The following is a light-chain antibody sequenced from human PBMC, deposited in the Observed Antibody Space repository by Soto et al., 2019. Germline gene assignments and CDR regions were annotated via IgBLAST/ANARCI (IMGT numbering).Light chain of an antibody. CDR3: QKRSNWPPNT. Sequence: EIVLTQSPGTRSLSPGERATLSGRASKSVSSNLAWYQQKPGQAPRLLIYGASNRATGIPDRFSGSGSGTDFTLTISRLEPEDFAVYYCQKRSNWPPNTFGGGTKVDIK. CDR2: GAS. J-gene: IGKJ4*01. CDR1: KSVSSN. V-gene: IGKV3-11*01.